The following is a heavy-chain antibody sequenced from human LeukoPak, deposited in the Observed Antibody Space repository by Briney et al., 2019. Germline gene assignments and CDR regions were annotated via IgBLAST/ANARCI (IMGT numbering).Heavy chain of an antibody. J-gene: IGHJ4*02. CDR3: TTRGGFGY. CDR2: LKNKADGETT. V-gene: IGHV3-15*01. CDR1: GFTFSTYA. D-gene: IGHD2-15*01. Sequence: GGSLRLSCSASGFTFSTYAMHWVRQAPGKGLEWVGRLKNKADGETTDYAAPVKGRFPISRDDSKNTAYLQMNSLKTEDTAVYYCTTRGGFGYWGQGTLVTVSS.